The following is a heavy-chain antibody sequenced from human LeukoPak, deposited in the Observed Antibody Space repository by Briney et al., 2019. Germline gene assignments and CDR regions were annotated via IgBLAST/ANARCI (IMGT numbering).Heavy chain of an antibody. CDR2: IYYSGST. Sequence: SETLSLTCTVPGGSISSYYWSWIRQPPGKGLEWIGYIYYSGSTNYNPSLKSRVTISVDTSKNQFSLKLSSVTAADTAVYYCARGIYYYGSGSYLNYYYYYYMDVWGKGTTVTVSS. V-gene: IGHV4-59*12. CDR3: ARGIYYYGSGSYLNYYYYYYMDV. D-gene: IGHD3-10*01. CDR1: GGSISSYY. J-gene: IGHJ6*03.